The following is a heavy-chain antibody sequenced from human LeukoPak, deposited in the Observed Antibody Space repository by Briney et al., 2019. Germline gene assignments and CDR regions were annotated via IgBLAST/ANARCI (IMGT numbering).Heavy chain of an antibody. D-gene: IGHD1-14*01. J-gene: IGHJ3*02. Sequence: PGGSLRLSCAASGFTFSRYSMNWVRQAPGKGLEWVASISSTSTFIYSADSVKGRFTISRDTAKNSLFLQMNSLRAEDTAVYYCAKDHRAFDIWGQGTMVTVSS. CDR1: GFTFSRYS. CDR2: ISSTSTFI. V-gene: IGHV3-21*04. CDR3: AKDHRAFDI.